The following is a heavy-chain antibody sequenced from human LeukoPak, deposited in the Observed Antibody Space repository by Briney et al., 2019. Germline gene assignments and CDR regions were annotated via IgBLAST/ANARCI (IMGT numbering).Heavy chain of an antibody. CDR2: ISSSSSTK. CDR1: GFTFSSYS. J-gene: IGHJ6*03. Sequence: GGSLRLSCAASGFTFSSYSMNWVRQAPGKGLEWVSYISSSSSTKNYADSVKGRFTISRDNAKNSLYLQMNSLRAEDTAVYYCARAGLGSRNYYYYYMDVWGKGTTVTVSS. CDR3: ARAGLGSRNYYYYYMDV. V-gene: IGHV3-48*04. D-gene: IGHD1-26*01.